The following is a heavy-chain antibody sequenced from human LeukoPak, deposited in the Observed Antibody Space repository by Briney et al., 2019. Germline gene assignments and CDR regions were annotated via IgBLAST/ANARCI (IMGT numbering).Heavy chain of an antibody. J-gene: IGHJ4*02. CDR3: VGTTKWLAFDY. CDR2: IYNSGST. Sequence: PSETLSLTCTVSGGSISNYYWSWTRQPPGKGLEWVGCIYNSGSTNYSPSLNSRVTISVDTSENQLSLRLTSVTAADTAVYYCVGTTKWLAFDYWGQGTLVTVSS. CDR1: GGSISNYY. D-gene: IGHD5-24*01. V-gene: IGHV4-59*01.